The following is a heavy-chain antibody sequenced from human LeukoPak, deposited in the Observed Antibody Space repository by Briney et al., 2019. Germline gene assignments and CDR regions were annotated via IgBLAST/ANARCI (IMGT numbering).Heavy chain of an antibody. CDR2: IYTSGST. Sequence: SETQSLTCTVSGGSISSYYWGWIRQTAGNGLEWIGRIYTSGSTNYNPSLKSRVTMSVDTSKNQFSLKLSSVTAADTAVYYCARGRAEGYWYFDLWGRGTLVTVSS. D-gene: IGHD3-10*01. J-gene: IGHJ2*01. CDR1: GGSISSYY. CDR3: ARGRAEGYWYFDL. V-gene: IGHV4-4*07.